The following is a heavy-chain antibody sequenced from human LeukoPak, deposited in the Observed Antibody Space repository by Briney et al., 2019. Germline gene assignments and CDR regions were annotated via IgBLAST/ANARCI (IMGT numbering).Heavy chain of an antibody. Sequence: QSGGSLRLSCAASGFTFSSYAMSWVRQAPGKGLEWVSAISGSGGTTYYADAVTGQFTIYTDNPKNTLYLQMNSLRADDTAVYYCAKEPEYYFFDYWGQGTLVTVSS. J-gene: IGHJ4*02. CDR2: ISGSGGTT. D-gene: IGHD6-6*01. CDR1: GFTFSSYA. V-gene: IGHV3-23*01. CDR3: AKEPEYYFFDY.